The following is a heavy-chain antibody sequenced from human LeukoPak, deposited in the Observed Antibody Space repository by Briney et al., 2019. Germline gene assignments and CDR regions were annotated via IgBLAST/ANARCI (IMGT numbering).Heavy chain of an antibody. Sequence: SETLSLTCTVSGGSISSSSYYWSWIRQPPGKGLEWIGEINHSGSTNYNPSLKSRVTISVDTSKNQFSLKLSSVTAADTAVYYCARDLIGAAAGNDYWGQGTLVTVSS. D-gene: IGHD6-13*01. CDR2: INHSGST. J-gene: IGHJ4*02. V-gene: IGHV4-39*07. CDR1: GGSISSSSYY. CDR3: ARDLIGAAAGNDY.